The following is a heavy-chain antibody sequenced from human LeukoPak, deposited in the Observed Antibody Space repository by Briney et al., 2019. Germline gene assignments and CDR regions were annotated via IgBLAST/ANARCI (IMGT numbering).Heavy chain of an antibody. J-gene: IGHJ4*02. CDR3: ARGSYRFDY. D-gene: IGHD1-26*01. CDR2: IYYSGST. Sequence: SETLSLTCTVSGGSISSYYWSWIRQPPGKGLGWFGYIYYSGSTNYNPSLKSRVTISVDTSKNQFSLKLSSVTAADTAVYYCARGSYRFDYWGQGTLVTVSS. V-gene: IGHV4-59*08. CDR1: GGSISSYY.